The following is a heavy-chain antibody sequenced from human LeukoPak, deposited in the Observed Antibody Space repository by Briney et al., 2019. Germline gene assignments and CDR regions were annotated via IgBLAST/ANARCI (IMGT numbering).Heavy chain of an antibody. CDR2: IYPGDSYT. J-gene: IGHJ4*02. CDR1: GYSFTNYW. D-gene: IGHD6-13*01. Sequence: GESLKISCKGSGYSFTNYWIGWVRQMPGKGLEWMGIIYPGDSYTNYSPSFQGHVTISADKSFSTAYLQWTSLKASDTAMYYCARHAKAYGSSCDYWGQGTLVTVSS. CDR3: ARHAKAYGSSCDY. V-gene: IGHV5-51*01.